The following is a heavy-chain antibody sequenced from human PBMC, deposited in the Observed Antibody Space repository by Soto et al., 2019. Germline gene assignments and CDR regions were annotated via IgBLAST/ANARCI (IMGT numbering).Heavy chain of an antibody. CDR2: ISYDGSNK. Sequence: QVQLVESGGGVVQPGRSLRLSCADSGFTFTDYGMHWVRQAPGKGLEWVAVISYDGSNKNSADSVKGRFTISRDNSKNTLYLQMNSLRAEDTAVYYCAKDTYYHDSSGYYVFDYWGQGTLVTVSS. CDR3: AKDTYYHDSSGYYVFDY. D-gene: IGHD3-22*01. V-gene: IGHV3-30*18. CDR1: GFTFTDYG. J-gene: IGHJ4*02.